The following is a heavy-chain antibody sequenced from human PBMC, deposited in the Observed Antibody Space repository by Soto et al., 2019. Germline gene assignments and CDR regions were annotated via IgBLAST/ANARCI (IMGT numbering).Heavy chain of an antibody. D-gene: IGHD2-2*01. CDR1: GFTFSSYS. CDR2: ISSSSSYI. V-gene: IGHV3-21*01. J-gene: IGHJ2*01. Sequence: GGSLRLSCAASGFTFSSYSMNWVRQAPGKGLEWVSSISSSSSYIYYADSVKGRFTISRDNAKNSLYLQMNSLRAEDTAVYYCARETVVVPAAFDLWGRGNLVTVSS. CDR3: ARETVVVPAAFDL.